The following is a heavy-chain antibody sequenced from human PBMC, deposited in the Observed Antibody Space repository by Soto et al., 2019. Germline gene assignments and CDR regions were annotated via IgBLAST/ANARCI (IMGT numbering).Heavy chain of an antibody. CDR2: ISGSGGST. CDR1: GFTFSSYA. CDR3: AKDGEVLRYFDWLLQPFDY. V-gene: IGHV3-23*01. J-gene: IGHJ4*02. Sequence: EVQLLESGGGLVQPGGSLRLSCAASGFTFSSYAMSWVRQAPGKGLEWVSAISGSGGSTYYADSVKGRFTISRDNSKNTLYLQMNSLRAEDTAVYYCAKDGEVLRYFDWLLQPFDYWGQGTLVTVSS. D-gene: IGHD3-9*01.